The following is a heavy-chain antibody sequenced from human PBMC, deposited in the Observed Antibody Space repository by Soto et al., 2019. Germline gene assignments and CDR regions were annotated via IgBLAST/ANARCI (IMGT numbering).Heavy chain of an antibody. V-gene: IGHV3-30-3*01. Sequence: GXSXRLSCAASGFTXSSYAIRWVRQAPGKGLEWVSVISYDGINKYYADSVKGRFTISRDNSKNTLYLQMNSLRAEDTDVYYRARAYGSLYDSSGYFLWGYFDYWGQGTLGTVSS. D-gene: IGHD3-22*01. CDR2: ISYDGINK. CDR1: GFTXSSYA. CDR3: ARAYGSLYDSSGYFLWGYFDY. J-gene: IGHJ4*02.